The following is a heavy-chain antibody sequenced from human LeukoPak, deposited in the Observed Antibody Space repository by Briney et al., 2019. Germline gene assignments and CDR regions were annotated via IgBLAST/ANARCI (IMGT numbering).Heavy chain of an antibody. CDR2: IYYSGST. V-gene: IGHV4-59*01. CDR1: GGSISSYY. CDR3: ARVETYYYYMDV. Sequence: SETLSLTCTVSGGSISSYYWSWIRQPPGKGLEWIGYIYYSGSTNYNPSLKSRVTISVDTSENQFSLKLSSVTAADTAVYYCARVETYYYYMDVWGRGTTVTISS. D-gene: IGHD5-24*01. J-gene: IGHJ6*03.